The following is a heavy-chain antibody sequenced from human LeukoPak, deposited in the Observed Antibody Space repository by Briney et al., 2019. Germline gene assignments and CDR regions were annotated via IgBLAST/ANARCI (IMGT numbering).Heavy chain of an antibody. CDR3: ARRPWYSSGWIDY. D-gene: IGHD6-19*01. Sequence: SETLSLTCTVSGGSISSSSYYWGWIRQPPGKGLEWIGEINHSGSTNYNPSLKSRVTISVDTSKNQSSLKLSSVTAADTAVYYCARRPWYSSGWIDYWGQGTLVTVSS. CDR2: INHSGST. V-gene: IGHV4-39*07. CDR1: GGSISSSSYY. J-gene: IGHJ4*02.